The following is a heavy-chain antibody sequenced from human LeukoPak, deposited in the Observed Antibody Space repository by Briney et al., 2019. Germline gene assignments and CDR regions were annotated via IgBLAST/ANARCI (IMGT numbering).Heavy chain of an antibody. V-gene: IGHV4-34*01. D-gene: IGHD6-19*01. CDR2: INHSGST. CDR1: GGSFSGYY. Sequence: SETLSLTCAVYGGSFSGYYWSWIRQPPGKGLEWIGEINHSGSTNYNPSLKSRVTISVDTSKNQFSLRLSSVTAADTAVYYCARETEKQWQYWGQGTTVTVSS. J-gene: IGHJ3*01. CDR3: ARETEKQWQY.